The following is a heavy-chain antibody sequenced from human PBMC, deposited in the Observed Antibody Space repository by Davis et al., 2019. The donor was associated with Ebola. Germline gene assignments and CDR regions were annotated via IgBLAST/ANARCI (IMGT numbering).Heavy chain of an antibody. J-gene: IGHJ4*02. CDR1: GVSFSGYY. CDR2: INHSGST. Sequence: SQTLSLTCAVHGVSFSGYYWSWIRPPPGKGLEWIGEINHSGSTNYNPSLKSRVTISVDTSKNQFSLKLSSVTAADTAVYYCARGRDFWRNWGQGTLVTVSS. V-gene: IGHV4-34*01. CDR3: ARGRDFWRN. D-gene: IGHD3-3*01.